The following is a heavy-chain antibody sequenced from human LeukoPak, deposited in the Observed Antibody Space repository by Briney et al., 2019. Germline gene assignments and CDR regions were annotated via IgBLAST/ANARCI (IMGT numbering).Heavy chain of an antibody. J-gene: IGHJ4*02. CDR3: ARAEFISTLLDY. Sequence: PGGSLRLSCAASGFTFSNNWMRWVRLAPGKGLECVANINQDGSEKSSVDSVKGRFTISRDNAKNSLYLQMNSLRAEDTAVYYCARAEFISTLLDYWGQGTLVTVSS. CDR1: GFTFSNNW. D-gene: IGHD2-2*01. CDR2: INQDGSEK. V-gene: IGHV3-7*03.